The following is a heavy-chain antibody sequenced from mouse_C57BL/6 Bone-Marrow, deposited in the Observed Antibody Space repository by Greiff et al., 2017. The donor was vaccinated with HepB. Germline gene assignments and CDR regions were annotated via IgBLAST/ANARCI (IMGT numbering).Heavy chain of an antibody. V-gene: IGHV2-2*01. CDR2: IWSGGST. CDR1: GFSLTSYG. Sequence: QVQLKQSGPGLVQPSQSLSITCTVSGFSLTSYGVHWVRQSPGKGLEWLGVIWSGGSTDYNAAFISRLSISKDNSKSQVFFKMNSLQADDTAIYYCARNEGLRRGSFYAMDYWGQGTSVTVSS. CDR3: ARNEGLRRGSFYAMDY. J-gene: IGHJ4*01. D-gene: IGHD2-4*01.